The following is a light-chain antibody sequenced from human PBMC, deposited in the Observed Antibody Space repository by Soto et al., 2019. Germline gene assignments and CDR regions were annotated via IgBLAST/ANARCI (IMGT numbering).Light chain of an antibody. CDR3: QQYNDWPLT. J-gene: IGKJ4*01. Sequence: EVVMTQSPATLSMSPGDRATLSCRASQSVSTNLAWYQQTPGQAPRLLIYGAFTRATGIPARFSGSGSGTEFTLTVSSLQSEDFAVYFCQQYNDWPLTFGGGTRVEI. CDR1: QSVSTN. V-gene: IGKV3-15*01. CDR2: GAF.